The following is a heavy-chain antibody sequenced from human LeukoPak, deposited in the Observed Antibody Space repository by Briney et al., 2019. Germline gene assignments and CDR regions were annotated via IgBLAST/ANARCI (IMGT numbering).Heavy chain of an antibody. V-gene: IGHV4-34*01. D-gene: IGHD4-23*01. CDR3: ARGPVTRV. CDR2: INHSGST. CDR1: GGSISSYY. J-gene: IGHJ4*02. Sequence: SETLSLTCTVSGGSISSYYWSWIRQPPGKGLEWIGEINHSGSTNYNPSLKSRVTISVDTSKNQFSLKLSSVTAADTAVYYCARGPVTRVWGQGTLVTVSS.